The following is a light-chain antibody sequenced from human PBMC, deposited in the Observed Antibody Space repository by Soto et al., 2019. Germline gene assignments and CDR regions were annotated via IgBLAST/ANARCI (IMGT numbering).Light chain of an antibody. CDR3: QQYGRSPPFT. V-gene: IGKV3-20*01. CDR1: QSVSSTY. Sequence: IVLTQSPGTLSLSPGERATLSCRASQSVSSTYMAWYQQRPGQDPRLLIYGASSRATGIPDRFSGSGSGTDFTLTISRLEPEDFAVYFCQQYGRSPPFTFGQGTKVEIK. CDR2: GAS. J-gene: IGKJ2*01.